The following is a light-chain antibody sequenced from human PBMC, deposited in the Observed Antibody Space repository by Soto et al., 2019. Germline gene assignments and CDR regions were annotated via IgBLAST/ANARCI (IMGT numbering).Light chain of an antibody. Sequence: EIVLTQSPGTLSLSPGERATLSCRASQSVSDNYLAWYQQKPGQAPRLLIYGAFTRATGIPYRFSGSGSGTDFSLTISRLEPEDFAVYYCQQYGSSPPWTFGQGTTVEIK. J-gene: IGKJ1*01. CDR2: GAF. V-gene: IGKV3-20*01. CDR1: QSVSDNY. CDR3: QQYGSSPPWT.